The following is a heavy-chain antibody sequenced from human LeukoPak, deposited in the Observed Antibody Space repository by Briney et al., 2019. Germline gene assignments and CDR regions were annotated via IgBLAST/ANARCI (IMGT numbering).Heavy chain of an antibody. J-gene: IGHJ4*02. CDR3: ARDSSDSSGYSEYYFDY. D-gene: IGHD3-22*01. CDR2: ISTTSSYI. Sequence: GGSLRLSCAASGFTFSSYSMIWVRQAAGKGLEWVSSISTTSSYIYYADSVKGRFTISRDNAKNSLFLQMSSLRAEDTAVYYCARDSSDSSGYSEYYFDYWGQGTLVTVSS. CDR1: GFTFSSYS. V-gene: IGHV3-21*01.